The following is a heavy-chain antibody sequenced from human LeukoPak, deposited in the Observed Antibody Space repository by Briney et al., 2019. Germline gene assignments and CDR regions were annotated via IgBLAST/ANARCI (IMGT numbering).Heavy chain of an antibody. J-gene: IGHJ4*02. CDR2: IYSGGST. D-gene: IGHD1-26*01. CDR1: GFTVSSTH. CDR3: VCRIGGAPQ. V-gene: IGHV3-53*01. Sequence: GGSLRLSCEASGFTVSSTHMVWVRQAPGKGLEWVSVIYSGGSTYYADSVKGRFTISRDNSKNTLYLQMNSLRADDTAVYYCVCRIGGAPQWGQGTLVTVSS.